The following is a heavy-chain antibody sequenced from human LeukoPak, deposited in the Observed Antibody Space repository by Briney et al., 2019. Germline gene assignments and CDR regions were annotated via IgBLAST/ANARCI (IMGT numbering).Heavy chain of an antibody. CDR1: GGSFGNYY. CDR2: IYDSGTT. D-gene: IGHD5-12*01. V-gene: IGHV4-59*08. J-gene: IGHJ4*02. CDR3: APNTNIVATWGDFGY. Sequence: SETLSLTCTVSGGSFGNYYWSWIRQPPGKGLEWIGYIYDSGTTNYNPSLKSRVTISVDTSKNQFSLKLSSVTAADTAVYYCAPNTNIVATWGDFGYWGQGTLVTVSS.